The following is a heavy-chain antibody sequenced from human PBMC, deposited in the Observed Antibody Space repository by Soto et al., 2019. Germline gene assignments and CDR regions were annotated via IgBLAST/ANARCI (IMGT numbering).Heavy chain of an antibody. J-gene: IGHJ6*02. CDR2: IKSKTDGGTT. CDR3: TTDQSGDGVVIRADYYYYYGMDV. Sequence: GGSLRLSCAASGFTFSNAWMNWVRQAPGKGLEWVGRIKSKTDGGTTDYAAPVKGRFTISRDDSRNTLYLQMNSLKTEGTAVYYCTTDQSGDGVVIRADYYYYYGMDVWGQGTTVTVSS. CDR1: GFTFSNAW. D-gene: IGHD3-3*01. V-gene: IGHV3-15*07.